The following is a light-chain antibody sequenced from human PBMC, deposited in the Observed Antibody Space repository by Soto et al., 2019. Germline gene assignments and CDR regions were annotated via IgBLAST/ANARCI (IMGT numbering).Light chain of an antibody. CDR3: QQANSFPHT. V-gene: IGKV1-12*01. J-gene: IGKJ2*01. CDR1: QDISSW. Sequence: DIPMTQSPSSVSASIGDRVTITCRASQDISSWLAWYQQKPGKAPKLLINAASNLQSGVPSRFSGSGSGTDFTLTISSLQPEDFAIYYCQQANSFPHTFGQGTKLEIK. CDR2: AAS.